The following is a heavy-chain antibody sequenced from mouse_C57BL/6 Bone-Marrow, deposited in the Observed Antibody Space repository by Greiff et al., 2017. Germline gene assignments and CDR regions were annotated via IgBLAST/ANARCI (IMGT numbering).Heavy chain of an antibody. V-gene: IGHV1-81*01. D-gene: IGHD2-2*01. CDR3: ARLGEYGGYDAWFAY. CDR2: IYPRSGNT. J-gene: IGHJ3*01. Sequence: VQLQQSGAELARPGASVKLSCKASGYTFTSYGISWVKQRTGQGLEWIGEIYPRSGNTYYNEKFKGKATLTADKSSSTAYMALRSLTSEDSAVYFCARLGEYGGYDAWFAYWGQGTLVTVSA. CDR1: GYTFTSYG.